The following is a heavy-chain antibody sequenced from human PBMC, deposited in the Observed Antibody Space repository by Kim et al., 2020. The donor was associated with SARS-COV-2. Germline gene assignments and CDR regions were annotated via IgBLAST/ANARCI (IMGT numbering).Heavy chain of an antibody. CDR2: IFNSGRT. J-gene: IGHJ4*02. V-gene: IGHV4-59*02. CDR1: GGSVSSYY. Sequence: SETLSLTCTVSGGSVSSYYWSGVRQPPGKGLEWSGYIFNSGRTNYNPSLKSRVTISVDTSKNQFSLKLSSVTAADTAMYYCARASSYYVIDYWGQGTLVTVSS. CDR3: ARASSYYVIDY. D-gene: IGHD1-26*01.